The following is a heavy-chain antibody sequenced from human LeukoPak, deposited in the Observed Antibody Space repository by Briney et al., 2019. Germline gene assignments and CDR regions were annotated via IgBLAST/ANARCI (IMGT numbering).Heavy chain of an antibody. V-gene: IGHV3-74*01. D-gene: IGHD4-17*01. CDR2: INSDGSST. J-gene: IGHJ4*02. CDR1: GFTFSSYW. Sequence: TGGSLRLSCATSGFTFSSYWMHWVRQAPGKGLVWVSRINSDGSSTSYADSVKGRFTISRDNAKNTLYLQMNSLRAEDTAVYYCARFFDYGDARRFDYWGQGTLVTVSS. CDR3: ARFFDYGDARRFDY.